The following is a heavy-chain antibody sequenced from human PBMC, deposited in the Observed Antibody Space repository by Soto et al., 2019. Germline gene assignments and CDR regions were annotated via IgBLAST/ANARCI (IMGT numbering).Heavy chain of an antibody. CDR2: INHSGST. CDR3: ARTYYDFWSGYYAVFDY. CDR1: GGSFSGYY. Sequence: ETLSLTCAVYGGSFSGYYWSWIRQPPGKGLEWIGEINHSGSTNYNPSLKSRVTISVDTSKNQFSLKLSSVTAADTAVYYCARTYYDFWSGYYAVFDYWGQGTLVTVSS. D-gene: IGHD3-3*01. J-gene: IGHJ4*02. V-gene: IGHV4-34*01.